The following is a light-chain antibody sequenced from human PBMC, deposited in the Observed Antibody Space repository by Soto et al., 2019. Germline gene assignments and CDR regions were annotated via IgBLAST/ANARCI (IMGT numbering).Light chain of an antibody. V-gene: IGKV3D-20*01. Sequence: ETVLTQCPATLSLSPGARATLSCGPSQSVTSSHLAWYQQKPGLAPRLLIYDASSRATGIPDRFSGSGSGTDFTLTISRLETEDFAVYYCQQYGSSPLTFGQGTRLEIK. CDR2: DAS. J-gene: IGKJ5*01. CDR1: QSVTSSH. CDR3: QQYGSSPLT.